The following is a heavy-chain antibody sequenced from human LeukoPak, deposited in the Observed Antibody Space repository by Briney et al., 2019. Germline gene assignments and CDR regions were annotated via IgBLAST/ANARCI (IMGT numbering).Heavy chain of an antibody. Sequence: TETLSLTCTVSGGSISSSSYYWGWIRQPPGKGLEWIGSIYYSGSTYYNPSLKSRVTISVDTSKNQFSLKLSSVTAADTAVYYCARALDCSGGSCTIDYWGQGTPVTVSS. J-gene: IGHJ4*02. V-gene: IGHV4-39*01. D-gene: IGHD2-15*01. CDR1: GGSISSSSYY. CDR3: ARALDCSGGSCTIDY. CDR2: IYYSGST.